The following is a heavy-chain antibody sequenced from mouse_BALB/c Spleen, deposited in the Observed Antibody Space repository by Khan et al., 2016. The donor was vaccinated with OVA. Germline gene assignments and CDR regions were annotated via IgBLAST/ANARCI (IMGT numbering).Heavy chain of an antibody. V-gene: IGHV3-2*02. Sequence: QLEESGPGLVKPSQSLSLTCTVTGYSITSDYAWNWIRQFPGNKLEWMGYISYRGRTSYNPSLKSRISVTRDTSKNQFFLQLNSVTTEDTATYYCAMGRTYWGQGTLVTVSA. D-gene: IGHD4-1*01. CDR1: GYSITSDYA. J-gene: IGHJ3*01. CDR2: ISYRGRT. CDR3: AMGRTY.